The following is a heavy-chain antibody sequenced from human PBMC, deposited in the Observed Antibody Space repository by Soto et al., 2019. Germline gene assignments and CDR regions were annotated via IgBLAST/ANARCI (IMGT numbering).Heavy chain of an antibody. CDR2: IYPGDSDT. CDR3: AASIFYYVMDV. V-gene: IGHV5-51*01. CDR1: GYTFTNYW. Sequence: GASLKISCKGSGYTFTNYWIGWVRQMPGKGPEWMGIIYPGDSDTKYNPSFQGQVTISADKSITTTYLQWSSLKASDTAIYYCAASIFYYVMDVWGQGTTVTVS. J-gene: IGHJ6*02.